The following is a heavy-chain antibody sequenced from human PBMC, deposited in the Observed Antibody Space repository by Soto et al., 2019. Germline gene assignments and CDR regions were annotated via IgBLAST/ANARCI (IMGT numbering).Heavy chain of an antibody. CDR1: GGSISSGDYS. CDR3: ARAPAGPSPRWDV. V-gene: IGHV4-30-2*01. D-gene: IGHD3-10*01. Sequence: SETLSLTCTVSGGSISSGDYSWSWIRQPPGKGLEWIGYMYGAGLTYYNPSLKSRVTISVDKSKNQFSLNLSSVTAADTALYYCARAPAGPSPRWDVWGQGTTVTVS. CDR2: MYGAGLT. J-gene: IGHJ6*02.